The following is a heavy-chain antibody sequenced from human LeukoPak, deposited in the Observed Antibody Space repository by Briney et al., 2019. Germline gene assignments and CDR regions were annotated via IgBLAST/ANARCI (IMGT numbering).Heavy chain of an antibody. Sequence: PGGSLRLSCAASGFTFSSYGMHWVRQAPGKGLEWVAFIRYDGINKYYADSVKGRFTISRDNSKNTLYLQMNSLRAEDTAVYYCASNTGSGSNPFDYWGQGTLVTVSS. CDR2: IRYDGINK. V-gene: IGHV3-30*02. D-gene: IGHD1-26*01. CDR3: ASNTGSGSNPFDY. CDR1: GFTFSSYG. J-gene: IGHJ4*02.